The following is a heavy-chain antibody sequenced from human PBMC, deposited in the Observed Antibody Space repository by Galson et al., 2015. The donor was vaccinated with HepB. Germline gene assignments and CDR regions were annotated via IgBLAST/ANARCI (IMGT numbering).Heavy chain of an antibody. V-gene: IGHV3-30*04. D-gene: IGHD3-16*01. CDR3: ARTFYFDY. J-gene: IGHJ4*02. Sequence: SLRLSCATFGLTFSRYAMSWVRQAPGKGLEWVAVLSSHGDNEYYADSVKGRFTISRDNSENTVYLQMHSLRVEDTAVYYCARTFYFDYWGQGTLVTVSS. CDR2: LSSHGDNE. CDR1: GLTFSRYA.